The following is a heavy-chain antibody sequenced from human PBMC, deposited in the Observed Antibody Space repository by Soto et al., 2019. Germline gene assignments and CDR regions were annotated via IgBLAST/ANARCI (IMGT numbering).Heavy chain of an antibody. CDR1: GGSISSSSYY. Sequence: PSETLSLTCTVSGGSISSSSYYWGWIRQPPGKGLEWIGSIYYSGSTYYNPSLKSRVTISVDTSKNQFSLKLSSVTAADTAVYYCASGVYCSSTSCAISPYYYYYMDVWGKGTTVTVSS. J-gene: IGHJ6*03. V-gene: IGHV4-39*01. CDR3: ASGVYCSSTSCAISPYYYYYMDV. D-gene: IGHD2-2*01. CDR2: IYYSGST.